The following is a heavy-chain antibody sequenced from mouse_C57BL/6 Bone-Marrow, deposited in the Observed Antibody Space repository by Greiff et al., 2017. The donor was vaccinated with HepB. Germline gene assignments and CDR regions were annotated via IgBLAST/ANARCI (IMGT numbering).Heavy chain of an antibody. Sequence: EVKLVESGGDLVKPGGSLKLSCAASGFTFSSYGMSWVRQTPDKRLEWVATISSGGSYTYYPDSVKGRFTISRDNAKNTLYLQMSSLKSEDTAMYYCARHARFITDYFDYWGQGTTLTVSS. CDR1: GFTFSSYG. D-gene: IGHD1-1*01. V-gene: IGHV5-6*01. J-gene: IGHJ2*01. CDR3: ARHARFITDYFDY. CDR2: ISSGGSYT.